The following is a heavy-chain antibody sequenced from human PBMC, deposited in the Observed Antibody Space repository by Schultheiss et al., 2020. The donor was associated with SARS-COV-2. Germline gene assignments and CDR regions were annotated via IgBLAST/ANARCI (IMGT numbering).Heavy chain of an antibody. D-gene: IGHD3-10*01. CDR2: IYYSGST. Sequence: SETLSLTCAVYGGSFSGYYWSWIRQHPGKGLEWIGYIYYSGSTNYNPSLKSRVTISVDTSKNQFSLKLSSVTAADTAVYYCARKTMVRGVIPAIYFDYWGQGTLVTVSS. CDR3: ARKTMVRGVIPAIYFDY. J-gene: IGHJ4*02. V-gene: IGHV4-34*01. CDR1: GGSFSGYY.